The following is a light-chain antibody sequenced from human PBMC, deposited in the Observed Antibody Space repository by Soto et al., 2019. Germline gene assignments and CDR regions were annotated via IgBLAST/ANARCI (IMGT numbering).Light chain of an antibody. J-gene: IGKJ5*01. CDR2: GAS. CDR3: QQYNNWPPIT. CDR1: QSVSSN. V-gene: IGKV3-15*01. Sequence: EVVMTQSPATLSVSPGERATLSCMASQSVSSNLAWFQQKPGQAPRLLIYGASTRATDIPARFSGSGSGTEFTLTISSLQSEDFAVYYCQQYNNWPPITFGQGTRLEIK.